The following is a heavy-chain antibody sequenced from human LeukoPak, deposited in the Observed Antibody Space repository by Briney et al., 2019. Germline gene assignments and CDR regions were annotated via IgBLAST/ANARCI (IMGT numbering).Heavy chain of an antibody. CDR3: AREDRWELLAGFDY. Sequence: GGSLRLSCAASGFTFSSYEMNWVRQAPGKGLEWVSYISSSGSTIYYADSVKGRFTISRDNAKNSPYLQMNSLRAEDTAVYYCAREDRWELLAGFDYWGQGTLVTVSS. CDR1: GFTFSSYE. CDR2: ISSSGSTI. V-gene: IGHV3-48*03. D-gene: IGHD1-26*01. J-gene: IGHJ4*02.